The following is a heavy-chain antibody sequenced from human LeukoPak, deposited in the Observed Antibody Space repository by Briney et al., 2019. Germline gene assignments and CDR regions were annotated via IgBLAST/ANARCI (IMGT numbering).Heavy chain of an antibody. CDR2: IYYSGST. Sequence: SETLSLTCTVSGGSISSSSYYWGWIRQPPGKGLEWIGSIYYSGSTYYNPSLKSRVTISVDTSKNQFSLKLSSVTAADTAVYYCASLGATTSPWGQGTLVTVSS. V-gene: IGHV4-39*01. CDR1: GGSISSSSYY. D-gene: IGHD1-26*01. J-gene: IGHJ5*02. CDR3: ASLGATTSP.